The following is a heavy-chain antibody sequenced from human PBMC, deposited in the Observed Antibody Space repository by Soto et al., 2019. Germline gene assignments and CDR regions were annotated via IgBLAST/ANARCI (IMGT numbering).Heavy chain of an antibody. D-gene: IGHD3-10*01. V-gene: IGHV4-34*01. Sequence: QVQLQQWGAGLLKPSETLSLTCAVYGGSFSGYYCSLIRQPPGKGLEWIGEINHSGSTNYHPSLKSRVTISVDTSKNQFSLKLISVTAAATAVYYCARGVSRELTAIREIMVRGVTNNYGMDVWCQGTTVTVSS. CDR2: INHSGST. J-gene: IGHJ6*02. CDR1: GGSFSGYY. CDR3: ARGVSRELTAIREIMVRGVTNNYGMDV.